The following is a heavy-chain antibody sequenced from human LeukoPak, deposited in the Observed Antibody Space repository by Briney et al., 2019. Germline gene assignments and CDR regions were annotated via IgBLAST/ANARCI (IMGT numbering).Heavy chain of an antibody. CDR3: ARGPIDYYYGMDV. CDR2: ISYDGSNK. D-gene: IGHD1-26*01. Sequence: GGSLRLSCAASGFTFSSYGMHWVRQAPGKGLEWVAVISYDGSNKYYADSVKGRFTISRDNSKNTLYLQMNSLRAEDTAVYYCARGPIDYYYGMDVWGQGTTVTVSS. V-gene: IGHV3-30*03. CDR1: GFTFSSYG. J-gene: IGHJ6*02.